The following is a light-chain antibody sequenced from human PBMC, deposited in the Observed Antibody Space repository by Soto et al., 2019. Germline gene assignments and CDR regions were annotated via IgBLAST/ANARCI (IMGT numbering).Light chain of an antibody. V-gene: IGKV1-5*03. Sequence: DIQMTQSPSTLSGSVGDRFTITCRASHTISSWLAWYQQKPGKAPKLLIYKASTLKSGVPSRFSGSGSGTEFTLTISSLQPDDFATYYCQQHNNSPWTFGQGTKVDIK. CDR1: HTISSW. CDR3: QQHNNSPWT. CDR2: KAS. J-gene: IGKJ1*01.